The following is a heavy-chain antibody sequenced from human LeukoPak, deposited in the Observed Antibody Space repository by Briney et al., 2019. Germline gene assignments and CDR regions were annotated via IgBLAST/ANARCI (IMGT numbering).Heavy chain of an antibody. Sequence: PSETLSLTCAIYGGSFSGYYWSWIRRPPGKGLEWIGYIYYSGSTNYNPSLKSRVTISVDTSKNQFSLKLSSVTAADTAVYYCARGPLGDEFADAFDIWGQGTMVTVSS. CDR2: IYYSGST. CDR3: ARGPLGDEFADAFDI. CDR1: GGSFSGYY. D-gene: IGHD4-17*01. V-gene: IGHV4-59*01. J-gene: IGHJ3*02.